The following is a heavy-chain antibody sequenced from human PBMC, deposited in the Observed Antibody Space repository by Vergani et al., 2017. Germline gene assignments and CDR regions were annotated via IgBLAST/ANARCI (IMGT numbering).Heavy chain of an antibody. CDR1: GYTLTELS. CDR2: FDPEDGET. D-gene: IGHD5-24*01. V-gene: IGHV1-24*01. CDR3: ATDRREMATIKPWLGY. J-gene: IGHJ4*02. Sequence: QVQLVQSGAEVKKPGASVKVSCKVSGYTLTELSMHWVRQAPGKGLEWMGGFDPEDGETIYAQKFQGRVTMTEDTSTDTAYMELSSLRSEGTAVYYCATDRREMATIKPWLGYWGQGTLVTVSS.